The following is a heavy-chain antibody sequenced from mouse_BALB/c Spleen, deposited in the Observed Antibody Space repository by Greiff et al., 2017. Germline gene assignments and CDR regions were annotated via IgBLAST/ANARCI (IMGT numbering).Heavy chain of an antibody. CDR2: IDPETGGT. J-gene: IGHJ3*01. Sequence: VQLQQSGAELVRPGASVTLSCKASGYTFTDYEMHWVKQTPVHGLEWIGAIDPETGGTAYNQKFKGKATLTADKSSSTAYMELRSLTSEDSAVYYCARGAMITTFAYWGQGTLVTVSA. V-gene: IGHV1-15*01. D-gene: IGHD2-4*01. CDR1: GYTFTDYE. CDR3: ARGAMITTFAY.